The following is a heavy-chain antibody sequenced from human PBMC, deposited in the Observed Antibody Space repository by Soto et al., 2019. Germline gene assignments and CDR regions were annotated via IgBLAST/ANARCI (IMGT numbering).Heavy chain of an antibody. Sequence: SETLSLTCTVSGGSISSGGYYWSWIRQHPGKGLEWIGYIYYSGSTYYNPSLKSRVTISVDTSKNQFSLKLSSVTAADTAVYYSARTGGTIWSGSYIDSWGQETLLTVSS. J-gene: IGHJ4*02. V-gene: IGHV4-31*03. CDR1: GGSISSGGYY. CDR3: ARTGGTIWSGSYIDS. D-gene: IGHD3-3*01. CDR2: IYYSGST.